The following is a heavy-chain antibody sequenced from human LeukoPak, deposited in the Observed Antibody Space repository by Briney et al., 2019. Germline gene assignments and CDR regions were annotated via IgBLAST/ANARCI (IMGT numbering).Heavy chain of an antibody. CDR1: GGSTSTYY. J-gene: IGHJ6*03. Sequence: SETLSLTCTVSGGSTSTYYWSWIRQPPGKGLEWIGYIYSSGTTNYNPSLKSRVTISIDTSKNQFSLKLTSVTAADTAVYYCASTRNAYYSGYYYYMDVWGKGTTVTVSS. D-gene: IGHD3-3*01. CDR3: ASTRNAYYSGYYYYMDV. CDR2: IYSSGTT. V-gene: IGHV4-4*09.